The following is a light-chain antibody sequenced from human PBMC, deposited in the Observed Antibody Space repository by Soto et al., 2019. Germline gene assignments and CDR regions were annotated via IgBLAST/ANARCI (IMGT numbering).Light chain of an antibody. CDR2: DAF. J-gene: IGKJ4*01. CDR1: ESVGNY. CDR3: QQRSIWVT. V-gene: IGKV3-11*01. Sequence: EIVMTQSPATLSLSPGERVTLSCRASESVGNYLAWYQQKPGQAPRLLIYDAFNRATGIPARFSGSGSGTDFSLTISSLEPDDSAIYCCQQRSIWVTFGGGTKVEIK.